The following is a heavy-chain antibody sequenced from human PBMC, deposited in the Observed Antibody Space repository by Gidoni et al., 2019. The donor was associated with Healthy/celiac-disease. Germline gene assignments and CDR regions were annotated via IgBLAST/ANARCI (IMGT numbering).Heavy chain of an antibody. CDR2: INHSGST. D-gene: IGHD6-19*01. Sequence: QVQLQQWGAGLLKPSETLSLTCAVYGGSFSGYYWSWIRQTPGKGLEWIGEINHSGSTNYNPSLQSRVTISVDTSKNQFSLKLSSVTAADTAVYYCATRLAVAGTRGYFDYWGQGTLVTVSS. CDR1: GGSFSGYY. J-gene: IGHJ4*02. CDR3: ATRLAVAGTRGYFDY. V-gene: IGHV4-34*01.